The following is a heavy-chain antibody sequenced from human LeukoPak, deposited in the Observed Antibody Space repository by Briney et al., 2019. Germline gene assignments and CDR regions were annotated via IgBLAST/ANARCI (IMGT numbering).Heavy chain of an antibody. CDR2: IRNKGRGGTT. CDR3: AKAEGYDILTGLDY. V-gene: IGHV3-72*01. CDR1: GFDFSEHY. D-gene: IGHD3-9*01. J-gene: IGHJ4*02. Sequence: PGGSLILSCAASGFDFSEHYMDWFRQAPGKGLEWIGRIRNKGRGGTTEYAASVKGRFTISRDDSKNSLFLQMSGLKTEDTAVYYCAKAEGYDILTGLDYWGQGTLVTVSS.